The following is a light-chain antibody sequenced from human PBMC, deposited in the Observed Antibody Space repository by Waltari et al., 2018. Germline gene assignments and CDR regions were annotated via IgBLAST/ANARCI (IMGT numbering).Light chain of an antibody. J-gene: IGLJ2*01. CDR2: GNN. CDR3: QSFDNMLSGGVV. Sequence: QSVLTQPPSVSGTPGPRVTISCSGSTSNIGTGHDVHWYQHLPVTAPKLLIYGNNNRPAGVPDRFSGSKSGTSASLAITGLQADDEADYFCQSFDNMLSGGVVFGGGTKLAVL. CDR1: TSNIGTGHD. V-gene: IGLV1-40*01.